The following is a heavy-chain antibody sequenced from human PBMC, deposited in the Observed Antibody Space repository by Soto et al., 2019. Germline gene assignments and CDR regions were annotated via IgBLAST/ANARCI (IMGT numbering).Heavy chain of an antibody. CDR2: IIPILGIA. CDR1: GGTFSSYT. J-gene: IGHJ3*02. Sequence: QVQLVQSGAEVKKPGSSVKVSFKASGGTFSSYTISWVRQAPGQGLEWMGRIIPILGIANYAQKFQGRVTITADKSTSTAYMELSSLRSEDTAVYYCAGVRGPDPFRDAFDIWGQGTMVTVSS. V-gene: IGHV1-69*02. CDR3: AGVRGPDPFRDAFDI.